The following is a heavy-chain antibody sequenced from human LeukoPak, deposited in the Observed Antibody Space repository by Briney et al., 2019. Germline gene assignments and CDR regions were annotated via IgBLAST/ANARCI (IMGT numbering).Heavy chain of an antibody. CDR1: GFTYSSYD. CDR3: ARAETGDHAFDI. CDR2: IGTAGDT. D-gene: IGHD7-27*01. V-gene: IGHV3-13*01. J-gene: IGHJ3*02. Sequence: ESLRLSCAASGFTYSSYDMHWVRQGTGKGLEWVSGIGTAGDTYYPGSVKGRFTISRENAKNSLYLQMNSLRAGDTAVYYCARAETGDHAFDIWGQGTLVTVSS.